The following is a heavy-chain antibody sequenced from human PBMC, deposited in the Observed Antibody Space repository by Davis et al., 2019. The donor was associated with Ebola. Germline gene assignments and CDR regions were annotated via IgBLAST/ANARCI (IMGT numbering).Heavy chain of an antibody. J-gene: IGHJ4*02. D-gene: IGHD4-17*01. Sequence: PGGSLRLSCTGSGFTFGDYAMSWVRQAPGKGLVWVSRINSDGSSTNYADSVKGRFTISRDNAKNTLYLQMNSLRAEDTAVYYCARGAVTTLLNWGQGTLVTVSS. CDR3: ARGAVTTLLN. CDR2: INSDGSST. CDR1: GFTFGDYA. V-gene: IGHV3-74*01.